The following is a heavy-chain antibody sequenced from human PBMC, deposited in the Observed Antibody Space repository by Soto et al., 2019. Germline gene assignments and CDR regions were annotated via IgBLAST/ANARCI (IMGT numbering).Heavy chain of an antibody. CDR1: GLPHSNFA. D-gene: IGHD2-21*01. CDR2: IYGSGRGI. V-gene: IGHV3-23*05. J-gene: IGHJ4*02. CDR3: AKDAIYNDGLWLMDH. Sequence: LRLSCTASGLPHSNFAMMWVRQAPGKGLECVSGIYGSGRGIEYADSVKGRFTISRDNSKNTVYLQMTDLGADDTAVYYCAKDAIYNDGLWLMDHWGQGTQVTVSS.